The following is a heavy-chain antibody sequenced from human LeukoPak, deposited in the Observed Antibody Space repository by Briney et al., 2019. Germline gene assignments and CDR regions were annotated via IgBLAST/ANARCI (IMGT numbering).Heavy chain of an antibody. D-gene: IGHD4-17*01. Sequence: SETLSLTCTVSGYSISSGYYWGWIRQPPGKGLEWIGIIYHSGRTDYNPSLKSRVTISEDTSKNQFSLKLRSVTAADTAVYYCATNDYGDYHFDYWGQGTLVTVSS. J-gene: IGHJ4*02. V-gene: IGHV4-38-2*02. CDR1: GYSISSGYY. CDR2: IYHSGRT. CDR3: ATNDYGDYHFDY.